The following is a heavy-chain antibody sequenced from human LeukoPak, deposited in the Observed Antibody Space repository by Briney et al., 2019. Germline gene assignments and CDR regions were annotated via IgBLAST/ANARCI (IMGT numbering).Heavy chain of an antibody. CDR3: AKISVVRGVISDY. V-gene: IGHV3-66*01. J-gene: IGHJ4*02. Sequence: PGGSLRLSCAASGFTVSRNYMNWVRQAPGKGLEWVSVIYSGGSTYYADSVKGRFTISRDNSKNTLYLQMNSLRAEDTAVYYCAKISVVRGVISDYWGQGTLVTVSS. CDR1: GFTVSRNY. D-gene: IGHD3-10*01. CDR2: IYSGGST.